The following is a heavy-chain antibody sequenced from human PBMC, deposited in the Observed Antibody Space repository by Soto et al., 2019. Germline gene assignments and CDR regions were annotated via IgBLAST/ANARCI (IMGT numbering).Heavy chain of an antibody. D-gene: IGHD6-19*01. Sequence: SETLSLTCTVSGGSISSGGYYWSWIRQHPGKGLEWIGYIYYSGSTYYNPSLKSRVTISVDTSKNQFSLKLSSVTAADTTVYYCARVVSSSGSAYGMDVWGQGTTVTAP. CDR1: GGSISSGGYY. J-gene: IGHJ6*02. CDR2: IYYSGST. CDR3: ARVVSSSGSAYGMDV. V-gene: IGHV4-31*03.